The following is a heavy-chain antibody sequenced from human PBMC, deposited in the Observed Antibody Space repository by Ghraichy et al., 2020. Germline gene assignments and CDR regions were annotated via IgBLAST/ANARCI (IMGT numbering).Heavy chain of an antibody. CDR3: ARDWLGIAPDAFDI. D-gene: IGHD6-19*01. CDR1: GFTFSDFE. J-gene: IGHJ3*02. V-gene: IGHV3-48*03. Sequence: SLNISCAASGFTFSDFEMHWVRQAPGKGLALVSYISLSGSSLYYADSVRGRFTISRDNARNSVYLQMNSLRVEDTAIYYCARDWLGIAPDAFDIWGRGTMVTVSS. CDR2: ISLSGSSL.